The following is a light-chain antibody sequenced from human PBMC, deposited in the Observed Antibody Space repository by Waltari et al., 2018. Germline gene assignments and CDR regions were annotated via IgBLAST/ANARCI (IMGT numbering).Light chain of an antibody. V-gene: IGLV7-43*01. Sequence: QTVVTQQPSLTVSPEGTATLTCPSSTGAATSGFYQSWFQRKPGQPPRALITSTKNKHSWPPARVSGSLLGGKAALTLSGVQVEDVAEYYCLLYYGGAQVFGGGTKLTVL. CDR2: STK. CDR3: LLYYGGAQV. J-gene: IGLJ3*02. CDR1: TGAATSGFY.